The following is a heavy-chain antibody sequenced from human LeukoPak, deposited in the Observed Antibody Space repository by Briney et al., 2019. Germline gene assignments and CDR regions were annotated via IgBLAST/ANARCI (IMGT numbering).Heavy chain of an antibody. Sequence: ASVKVSCKASGYTFTGYYIHWVRQAPGQGLEWMGWIDPNSGGTHYAQKFQGRVTMTRDTSISTAYMELSRLRSDDTALYYCARGLTLVRGVTCWGQGTLVTVSS. CDR1: GYTFTGYY. D-gene: IGHD3-10*01. CDR2: IDPNSGGT. CDR3: ARGLTLVRGVTC. V-gene: IGHV1-2*02. J-gene: IGHJ4*02.